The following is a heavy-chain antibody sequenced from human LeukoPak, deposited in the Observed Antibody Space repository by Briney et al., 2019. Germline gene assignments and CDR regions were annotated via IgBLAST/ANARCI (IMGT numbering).Heavy chain of an antibody. V-gene: IGHV3-30*03. CDR2: LSYDGSSE. CDR3: AGSWFYRDYFEY. D-gene: IGHD3-10*01. J-gene: IGHJ4*02. CDR1: GFPFSSYG. Sequence: GGSLRLSCAASGFPFSSYGMHWVRQAPGKGLEWVAVLSYDGSSEYYADSVKGRFTTSRDNSKNTLYLQMNSLRVEDTAVYYCAGSWFYRDYFEYWGQGTLVTVSS.